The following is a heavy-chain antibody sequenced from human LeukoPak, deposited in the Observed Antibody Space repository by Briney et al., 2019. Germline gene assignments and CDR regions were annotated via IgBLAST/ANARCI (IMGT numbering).Heavy chain of an antibody. CDR2: INHIGTT. CDR3: ARDRGHRNFDY. Sequence: KPSETLSLTCGVYGGSFSACYWSWVRQPPGKGLEWIGEINHIGTTNYNPSLKSRVTMSINTSKNQVSLNLSSVTAADTAVYYCARDRGHRNFDYWGQGTLVTVSA. J-gene: IGHJ4*02. CDR1: GGSFSACY. V-gene: IGHV4-34*01. D-gene: IGHD1-14*01.